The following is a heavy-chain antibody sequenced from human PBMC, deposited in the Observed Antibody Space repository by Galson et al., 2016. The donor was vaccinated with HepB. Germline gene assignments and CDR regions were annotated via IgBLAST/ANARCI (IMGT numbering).Heavy chain of an antibody. V-gene: IGHV3-9*01. CDR2: ISWNSGSI. CDR3: AKDLGAGASSLYYYFDS. D-gene: IGHD6-13*01. CDR1: GFTFDDYA. Sequence: SLRLSCAASGFTFDDYAMHWVRQAPGKGLEWVSRISWNSGSIGYADSVKGRFTISRDNAKNSLYLRMNSLRSEDTALYYCAKDLGAGASSLYYYFDSWGQGTLVTVSS. J-gene: IGHJ4*02.